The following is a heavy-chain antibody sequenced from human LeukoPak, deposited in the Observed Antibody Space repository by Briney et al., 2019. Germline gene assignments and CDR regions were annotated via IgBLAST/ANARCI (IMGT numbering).Heavy chain of an antibody. CDR2: ISSSSSYI. J-gene: IGHJ4*02. V-gene: IGHV3-21*01. CDR1: GFTFSSYS. Sequence: GGSLRLSCAASGFTFSSYSMKWVRQAPGKGLEWVSSISSSSSYIYYADSVKGRFTISRDNAKNSLYLQMNSLRAEDTAVYYCARDTYSSSGPLDYWGQGTLVTVSS. D-gene: IGHD6-13*01. CDR3: ARDTYSSSGPLDY.